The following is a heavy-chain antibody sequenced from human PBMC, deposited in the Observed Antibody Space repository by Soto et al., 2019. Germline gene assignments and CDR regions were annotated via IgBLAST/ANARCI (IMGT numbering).Heavy chain of an antibody. CDR3: ATGPPYCGGDCYFGY. J-gene: IGHJ4*02. Sequence: GASVKVSCKVSVYTLTDLSIHCVRQAPGKGLEWMGGFDPEDGETIYAQKFQGRVTMTEDTSTDTAYMELSSLRSEDTAVYYCATGPPYCGGDCYFGYWGQGTLVTVSS. D-gene: IGHD2-21*02. CDR1: VYTLTDLS. V-gene: IGHV1-24*01. CDR2: FDPEDGET.